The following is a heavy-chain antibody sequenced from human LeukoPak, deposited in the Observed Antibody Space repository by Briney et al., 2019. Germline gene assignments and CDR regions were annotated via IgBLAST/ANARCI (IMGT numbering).Heavy chain of an antibody. CDR3: ARQDIVVVSEPAEYFQH. D-gene: IGHD2-2*01. J-gene: IGHJ1*01. CDR1: GGSISSYY. V-gene: IGHV4-59*08. Sequence: PSETLSLTCTVSGGSISSYYWSWIRQPPGKGLEWIGYIYYSGSTNYNPSLKSRVTISVDTSKNQFSLKLSSVTAADTAVYYCARQDIVVVSEPAEYFQHWGQGTLVTVSS. CDR2: IYYSGST.